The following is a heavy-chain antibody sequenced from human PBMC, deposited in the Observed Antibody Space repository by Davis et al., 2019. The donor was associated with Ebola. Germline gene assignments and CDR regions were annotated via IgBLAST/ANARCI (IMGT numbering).Heavy chain of an antibody. J-gene: IGHJ4*02. V-gene: IGHV1-2*02. CDR1: GYTFTGYY. Sequence: ASVKVSCKASGYTFTGYYMHWVRQAPGQGLEWMGWINPNSGGTNYAQKFQGRVTMTRDTSISTAYMELSRLRSDDTAVYYCVREQGYSSGPTADYWGQGTLVTVSS. D-gene: IGHD6-19*01. CDR2: INPNSGGT. CDR3: VREQGYSSGPTADY.